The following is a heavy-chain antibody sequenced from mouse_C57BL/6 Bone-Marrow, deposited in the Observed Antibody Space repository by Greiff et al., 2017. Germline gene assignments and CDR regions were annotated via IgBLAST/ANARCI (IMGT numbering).Heavy chain of an antibody. Sequence: VKLQASGPGLVKPSQSLSLTCSVTGYSITSGYYWNWIRQFPGNKLEWMGYISYDGSNNYNPSLKNRISITRDTSKNQFFLKLNSVTTEDTATYYCARVLYFDVWGTGTTVTVSS. CDR3: ARVLYFDV. CDR2: ISYDGSN. J-gene: IGHJ1*03. CDR1: GYSITSGYY. V-gene: IGHV3-6*01.